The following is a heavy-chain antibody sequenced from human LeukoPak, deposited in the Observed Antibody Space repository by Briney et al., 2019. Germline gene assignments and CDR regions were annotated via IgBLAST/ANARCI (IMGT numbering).Heavy chain of an antibody. D-gene: IGHD3-22*01. J-gene: IGHJ5*02. V-gene: IGHV1-2*02. CDR3: MRDRDSSDRSWFDP. CDR2: INPNSGAT. Sequence: ASVKVSCKTSGYSYIGHYIHWVRQAPGQGLEWMGWINPNSGATKYSQTFQDRVTMTRDTSTSTVYMEVTGLTSDDTAVYYCMRDRDSSDRSWFDPWGQGTLVTVSS. CDR1: GYSYIGHY.